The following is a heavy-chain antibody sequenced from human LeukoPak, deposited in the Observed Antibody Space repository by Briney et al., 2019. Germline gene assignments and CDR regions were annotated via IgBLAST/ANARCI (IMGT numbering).Heavy chain of an antibody. J-gene: IGHJ6*03. CDR1: GFTFSDHA. Sequence: PGGSLRLSCAASGFTFSDHAMTWVRQAPGKGLEWVSAISGGGHSTYNADSVRGRFTISRDNSKSTLSLQMNSLTAEDTAFYFCARDAWGYYDSSGYSFGSQYYMDVWGRGTTVTVSS. V-gene: IGHV3-23*01. D-gene: IGHD3-22*01. CDR2: ISGGGHST. CDR3: ARDAWGYYDSSGYSFGSQYYMDV.